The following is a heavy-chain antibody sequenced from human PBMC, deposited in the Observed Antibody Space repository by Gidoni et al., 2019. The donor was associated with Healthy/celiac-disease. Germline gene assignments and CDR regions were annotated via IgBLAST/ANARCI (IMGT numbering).Heavy chain of an antibody. CDR1: GFTFSSYG. CDR2: ISYDGSNK. D-gene: IGHD1-7*01. CDR3: AKDHTTGTTLYYYGMDV. Sequence: QVQLVESGGGVVQPGRSLRLSCAASGFTFSSYGMHWVRQAPGKGLEWVAVISYDGSNKYYADSVKGRFTISRDNSKNTLYLQMNSLRAEDTAVYYCAKDHTTGTTLYYYGMDVWGQGTTVTVSS. V-gene: IGHV3-30*18. J-gene: IGHJ6*02.